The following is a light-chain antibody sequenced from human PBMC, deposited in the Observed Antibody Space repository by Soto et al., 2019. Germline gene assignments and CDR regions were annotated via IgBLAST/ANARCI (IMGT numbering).Light chain of an antibody. Sequence: DLVMTQSPLSLPVTPGEPASISCRSSQGLLHSNGYNYLDWYLQKPGQSPQLLIYLGSNRASGVPDRFSGSGSGTDFTLKISRVEAEDVGVYYCMQALQTPTFGQGTKLEIK. CDR2: LGS. J-gene: IGKJ2*01. CDR3: MQALQTPT. V-gene: IGKV2-28*01. CDR1: QGLLHSNGYNY.